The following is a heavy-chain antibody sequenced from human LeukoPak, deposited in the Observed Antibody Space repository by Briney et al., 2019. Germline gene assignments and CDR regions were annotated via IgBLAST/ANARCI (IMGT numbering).Heavy chain of an antibody. Sequence: GGSLRLSCAASGFTFSDYSMNWVRQAPGKGLEWVSSISSSSSYIYYADSVKGRFTISRDNARNSLYLQMNSLRAEDTAVYYCAKELMTAAAGTVGFDIWGQGTMVTVSS. CDR2: ISSSSSYI. D-gene: IGHD6-13*01. CDR3: AKELMTAAAGTVGFDI. V-gene: IGHV3-21*01. J-gene: IGHJ3*02. CDR1: GFTFSDYS.